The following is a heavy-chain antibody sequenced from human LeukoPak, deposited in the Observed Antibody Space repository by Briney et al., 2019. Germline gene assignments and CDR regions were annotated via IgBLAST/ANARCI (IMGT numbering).Heavy chain of an antibody. J-gene: IGHJ1*01. V-gene: IGHV4-31*11. CDR1: GGSISSGGYY. Sequence: SQTLSLTCAVSGGSISSGGYYWSWIRQPPGKGLEWVGYIYHSGSTNYNPSLQSRVTISVDTSKNQFSLNLNAVTAADTAVYYCARGGAARLHFQNWGQGTLVTVSS. CDR3: ARGGAARLHFQN. D-gene: IGHD6-6*01. CDR2: IYHSGST.